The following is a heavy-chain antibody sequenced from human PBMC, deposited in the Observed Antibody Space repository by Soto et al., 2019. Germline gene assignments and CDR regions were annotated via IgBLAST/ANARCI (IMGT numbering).Heavy chain of an antibody. CDR1: GFTFSSYE. Sequence: GGSLRLSCAASGFTFSSYEMNWVRQAPGKGLEWVSYISSSGSTIYYADSVKGRFTISRDNAKNSLYLQMNSLRAEDTAVYYCARANYYDSSGYWPIFDYWGQGTLVTVSS. CDR3: ARANYYDSSGYWPIFDY. CDR2: ISSSGSTI. V-gene: IGHV3-48*03. D-gene: IGHD3-22*01. J-gene: IGHJ4*02.